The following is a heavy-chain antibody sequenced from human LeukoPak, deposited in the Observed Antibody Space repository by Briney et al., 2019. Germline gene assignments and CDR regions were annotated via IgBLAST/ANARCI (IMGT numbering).Heavy chain of an antibody. CDR1: GYIFANYY. D-gene: IGHD3-16*01. CDR3: ARVKPVWGTVDY. Sequence: ASGKVSCKASGYIFANYYISWVRQAPGQGLEWMGWISGYNGNTNYAQKLQGRVTMTTDTSTSTAYMELRSLRSDDTAVYYCARVKPVWGTVDYWGQGTLVNVSS. CDR2: ISGYNGNT. V-gene: IGHV1-18*01. J-gene: IGHJ4*02.